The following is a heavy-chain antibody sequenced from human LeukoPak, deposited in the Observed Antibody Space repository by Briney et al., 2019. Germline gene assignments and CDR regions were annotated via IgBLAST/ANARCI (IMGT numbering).Heavy chain of an antibody. D-gene: IGHD3-22*01. J-gene: IGHJ4*02. V-gene: IGHV3-48*01. Sequence: GGSLRLSCAASGFTFSSYSMNWVRQAPGKGLEWVSYTSSSSSTIYYADSVKGRFTISRDNAKNSLYLQMNSLRAEDTAVYYCARDGALNYYDSSGYYVWGQGTLVTVSS. CDR2: TSSSSSTI. CDR3: ARDGALNYYDSSGYYV. CDR1: GFTFSSYS.